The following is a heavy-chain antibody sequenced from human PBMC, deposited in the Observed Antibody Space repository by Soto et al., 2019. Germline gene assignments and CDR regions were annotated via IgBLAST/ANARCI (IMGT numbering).Heavy chain of an antibody. J-gene: IGHJ4*02. V-gene: IGHV3-21*01. CDR2: ISSSSSYI. CDR3: ARDFIAARYEVGSLPHY. Sequence: EVQLVESGGGLVKPGGSLRLSCAASGFTFSSYSMNWVRQAPGKGLEWVSSISSSSSYIYYADSVKGRFTISRDNAKNSLYLQMNSLRAEDTTVYYCARDFIAARYEVGSLPHYWGQGTLVTVSS. D-gene: IGHD6-6*01. CDR1: GFTFSSYS.